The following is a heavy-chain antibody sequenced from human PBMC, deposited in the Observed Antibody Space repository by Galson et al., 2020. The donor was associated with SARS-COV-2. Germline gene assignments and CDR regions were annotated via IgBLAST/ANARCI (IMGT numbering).Heavy chain of an antibody. Sequence: GESLKISCAASGFTFSSYDMHWVRQATGKGLEWVSAIGTAGDTYYPGSVKGRFTISRENAKNSLYLQMNSLRAEDTAVYYCAKDPAFWSGPAEYFQHWGQGTLVTVSS. CDR3: AKDPAFWSGPAEYFQH. CDR2: IGTAGDT. D-gene: IGHD3-3*01. J-gene: IGHJ1*01. CDR1: GFTFSSYD. V-gene: IGHV3-13*01.